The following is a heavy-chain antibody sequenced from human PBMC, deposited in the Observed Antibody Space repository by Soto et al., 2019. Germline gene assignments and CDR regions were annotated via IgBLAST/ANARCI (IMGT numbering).Heavy chain of an antibody. J-gene: IGHJ4*02. CDR2: ISGSGRYT. V-gene: IGHV3-23*01. CDR3: AKNGLSDSPSAIDS. D-gene: IGHD2-8*01. Sequence: EVQVLESGGGLAQPGGSLRLSCATSGFTFSSNGMSWVRQAPGKGLDWVSGISGSGRYTYYADYVKGRFTISRDNSKNTLLLQMNSLRVEDTAVYYCAKNGLSDSPSAIDSWGQGTLVTVSS. CDR1: GFTFSSNG.